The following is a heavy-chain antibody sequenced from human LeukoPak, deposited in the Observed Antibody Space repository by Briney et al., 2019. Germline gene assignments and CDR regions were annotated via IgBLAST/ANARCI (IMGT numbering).Heavy chain of an antibody. J-gene: IGHJ4*02. V-gene: IGHV4-4*02. CDR1: GGSISSSNW. D-gene: IGHD1-26*01. Sequence: SETLSLTCAVSGGSISSSNWWSWVRQPPGKGLEWIGEIYHSGSTNYNPSLKSRVTISVDTSKNQFSLKLSSVTAADTAVYYCARVRGRGATSEFGYWGQGTLVTVSS. CDR3: ARVRGRGATSEFGY. CDR2: IYHSGST.